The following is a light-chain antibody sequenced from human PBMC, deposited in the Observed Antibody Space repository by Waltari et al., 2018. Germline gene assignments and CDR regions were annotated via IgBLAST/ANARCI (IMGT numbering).Light chain of an antibody. V-gene: IGKV3-11*01. J-gene: IGKJ1*01. Sequence: EIVLTQSQATLSLSPGERATRSCRASQSVRRYLAWYQQKPGQDPRLLIYDASNRATGIPARFSGGGSGTDFTLTISSLAPEDFAVYYCQQRSSWPPTFGQGTKVEIK. CDR3: QQRSSWPPT. CDR2: DAS. CDR1: QSVRRY.